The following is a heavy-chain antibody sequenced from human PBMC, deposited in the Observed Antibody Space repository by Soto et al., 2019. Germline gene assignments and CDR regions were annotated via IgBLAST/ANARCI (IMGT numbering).Heavy chain of an antibody. CDR1: GDTFSFYT. D-gene: IGHD3-10*01. V-gene: IGHV1-69*02. CDR2: INPIVSMS. Sequence: QVQLVQSGTEVKKPGSSVKVSCKASGDTFSFYTINWVRQAPGLGLEWVGRINPIVSMSNYAQKFQGRVSMTADKSTSTASMELISLRSDETAMYFCAASYGSGYRAFDYGGQGALVIVSS. J-gene: IGHJ4*02. CDR3: AASYGSGYRAFDY.